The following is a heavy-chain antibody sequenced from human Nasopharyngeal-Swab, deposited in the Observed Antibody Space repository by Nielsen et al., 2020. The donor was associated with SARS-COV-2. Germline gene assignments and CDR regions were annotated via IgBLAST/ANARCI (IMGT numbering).Heavy chain of an antibody. CDR3: ARGRGYCSGANCYSPFYYYGLDV. Sequence: SETLSLTCTVSGGSISDYYWNWIRQPPGKGLEWIGYIHISVSTKYNPSVKSRVRISVETSKNPFSLTLCSVTAADTAVYYCARGRGYCSGANCYSPFYYYGLDVWGQGTTAIVSS. CDR2: IHISVST. V-gene: IGHV4-59*01. D-gene: IGHD2-15*01. CDR1: GGSISDYY. J-gene: IGHJ6*02.